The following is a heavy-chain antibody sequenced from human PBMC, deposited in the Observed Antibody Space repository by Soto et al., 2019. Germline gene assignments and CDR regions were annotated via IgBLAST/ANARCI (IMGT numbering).Heavy chain of an antibody. CDR1: GFPLSSYW. Sequence: GGSLRLSCVASGFPLSSYWMSWVRQAPGKGLEWVATIRHDGSEQFYVDSVRGRFTVSRDNTKNSLSLQMDNLRDEDTAVYYCATIFGVPRVFWGQGVLDTVSS. CDR3: ATIFGVPRVF. J-gene: IGHJ4*02. CDR2: IRHDGSEQ. D-gene: IGHD3-3*01. V-gene: IGHV3-7*01.